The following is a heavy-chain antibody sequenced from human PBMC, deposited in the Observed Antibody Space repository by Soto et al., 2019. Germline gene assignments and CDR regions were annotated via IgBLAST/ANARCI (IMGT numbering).Heavy chain of an antibody. D-gene: IGHD3-22*01. Sequence: QTGGSLRLSCAASGFTFSTYTIHWVRQAPGKGLEWVALISYDGSNKYYADSVKGRFTISRDNSKNTLYLQMNSLRAGDTAVYFCARGSQYYYDGSGPLDCWGQGTLVTVSS. CDR3: ARGSQYYYDGSGPLDC. J-gene: IGHJ4*02. CDR1: GFTFSTYT. V-gene: IGHV3-30-3*01. CDR2: ISYDGSNK.